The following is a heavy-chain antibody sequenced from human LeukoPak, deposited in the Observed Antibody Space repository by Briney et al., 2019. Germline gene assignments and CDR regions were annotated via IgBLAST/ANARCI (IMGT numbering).Heavy chain of an antibody. Sequence: SVKVSCKASGGTFSSYAISWVRQAPGQGLEWMGGIIPIFGTANYAQKFQGRVTITTDESTSTAYMERSSLRSEDTGVYYWAXXPNXNYGFDYWGQGTLVTVSS. CDR1: GGTFSSYA. CDR2: IIPIFGTA. D-gene: IGHD1-7*01. CDR3: AXXPNXNYGFDY. J-gene: IGHJ4*02. V-gene: IGHV1-69*05.